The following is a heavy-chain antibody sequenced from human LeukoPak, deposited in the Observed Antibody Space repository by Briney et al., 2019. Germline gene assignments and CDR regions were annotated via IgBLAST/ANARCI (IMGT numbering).Heavy chain of an antibody. Sequence: SVKVSCKASGGTFSSYAISWVRQAPGQGLEWMGGIIPIFGTANYAQKFQGRVTITTDESTSTAYMELSSLRSGDTAVYYCARPNGGYPPYDAFYIWGQGTMVTVSS. D-gene: IGHD3-22*01. V-gene: IGHV1-69*05. CDR3: ARPNGGYPPYDAFYI. J-gene: IGHJ3*02. CDR1: GGTFSSYA. CDR2: IIPIFGTA.